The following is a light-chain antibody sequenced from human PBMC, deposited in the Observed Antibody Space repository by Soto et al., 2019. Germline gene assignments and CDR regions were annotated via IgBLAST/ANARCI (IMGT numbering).Light chain of an antibody. V-gene: IGKV1-6*01. CDR3: LHDYSYPRT. CDR2: AAS. CDR1: QGIRNE. Sequence: AIQMTQSPSSLSASIGDRVTITCRASQGIRNELGWYQQKPGKSPILLIYAASSLQSGVPSRFSGSGSGTDFTLTISSLQPVDFATYYCLHDYSYPRTFGEGTKVEVK. J-gene: IGKJ1*01.